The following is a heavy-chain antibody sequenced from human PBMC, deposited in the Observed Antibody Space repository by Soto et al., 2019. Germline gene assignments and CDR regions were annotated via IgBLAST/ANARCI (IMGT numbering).Heavy chain of an antibody. J-gene: IGHJ3*01. D-gene: IGHD1-20*01. CDR1: GITVSSKY. CDR3: ATLSGTTGHDFDV. CDR2: IYSGDNT. Sequence: EVQLVESGGGSIQPGGSLRLSCAASGITVSSKYMSWVRQAPGKGLEWVSLIYSGDNTGYADSAIGRFTISRDSSKKMLFLQMNSLRDDDTAVYYWATLSGTTGHDFDVWGEGTMVTVSS. V-gene: IGHV3-53*01.